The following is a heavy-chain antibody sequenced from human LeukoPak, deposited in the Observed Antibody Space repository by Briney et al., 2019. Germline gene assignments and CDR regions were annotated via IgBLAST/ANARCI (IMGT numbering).Heavy chain of an antibody. V-gene: IGHV4-30-4*08. CDR1: GGSISSGDYY. J-gene: IGHJ4*02. CDR3: ARGVVVGQANYQSDY. CDR2: IYYSGST. D-gene: IGHD1-7*01. Sequence: SQTLSLTCTVSGGSISSGDYYWSWLRQPPGKGLEWIGYIYYSGSTYYNPSLKSRVTISVDTSKNQFSLKLSSVTAADTAVYYCARGVVVGQANYQSDYWGQGTLVTVSS.